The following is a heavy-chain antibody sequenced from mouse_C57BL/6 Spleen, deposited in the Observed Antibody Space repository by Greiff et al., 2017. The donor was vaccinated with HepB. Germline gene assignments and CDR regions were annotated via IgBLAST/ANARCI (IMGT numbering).Heavy chain of an antibody. J-gene: IGHJ2*01. CDR1: GYTFTSYW. D-gene: IGHD2-3*01. V-gene: IGHV1-59*01. Sequence: QVQLQQPGAELVRPGTSVKLSCKASGYTFTSYWMHWVKQRPGQGLEWIGVIDPSDSYTTYNQKFKGKATLTVDTSSSTAYMQLSSLTSEDSAVYYCARNGDGGYWGQGTTLAVSS. CDR3: ARNGDGGY. CDR2: IDPSDSYT.